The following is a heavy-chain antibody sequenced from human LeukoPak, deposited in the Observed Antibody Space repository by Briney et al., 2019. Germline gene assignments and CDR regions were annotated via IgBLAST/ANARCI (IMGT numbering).Heavy chain of an antibody. J-gene: IGHJ6*02. V-gene: IGHV7-4-1*02. Sequence: ASVKVSCKASGYTFTTYPMNWVRQAPGQGLEWMGWINTNTGNPTYAQGFTGRFVFSLDTSVNTAYLQISSLKAEDTAVYYCASSSGWDYYYGMDVWGQGTTVTVSS. CDR1: GYTFTTYP. CDR3: ASSSGWDYYYGMDV. CDR2: INTNTGNP. D-gene: IGHD6-19*01.